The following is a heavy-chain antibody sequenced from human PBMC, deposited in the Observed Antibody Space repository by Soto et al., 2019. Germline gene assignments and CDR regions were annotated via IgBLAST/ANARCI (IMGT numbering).Heavy chain of an antibody. CDR1: GFRFTNFW. CDR2: IYSRDSDT. Sequence: GESLKISCQTSGFRFTNFWIGWVRQRPGKGLKWMGIIYSRDSDTKYSPSFQGQVTISVDTSITTAYLQWSSLKASDTAVYYWARAPDNRDDGDFDFWGQGTLVTVSS. J-gene: IGHJ4*02. V-gene: IGHV5-51*01. D-gene: IGHD1-1*01. CDR3: ARAPDNRDDGDFDF.